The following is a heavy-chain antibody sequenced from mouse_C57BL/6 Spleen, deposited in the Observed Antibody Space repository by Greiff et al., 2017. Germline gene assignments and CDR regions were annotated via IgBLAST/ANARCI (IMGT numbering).Heavy chain of an antibody. V-gene: IGHV5-4*01. CDR2: ISDGGSYT. D-gene: IGHD4-1*01. CDR3: ARDGTGTFFAY. CDR1: GFTFSSYA. J-gene: IGHJ3*01. Sequence: EVQLVESGGGLVKPGGSLKLSCAASGFTFSSYAMSWVRQTPEKRLEWVATISDGGSYTYYPDNVKGRFTISRDNAKNNLYLQMSHLKSEDTAMYYCARDGTGTFFAYWGQGTLVTVSA.